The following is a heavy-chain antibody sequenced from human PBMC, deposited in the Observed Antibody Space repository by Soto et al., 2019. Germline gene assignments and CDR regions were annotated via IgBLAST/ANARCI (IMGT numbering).Heavy chain of an antibody. CDR2: ISYDGSKK. CDR3: AKGRDSSGDYDVDY. J-gene: IGHJ4*02. V-gene: IGHV3-30*18. CDR1: GFTFSSYG. D-gene: IGHD3-22*01. Sequence: QVQLVESGGGVVQPGRSLRLSCAASGFTFSSYGMHWVRQAPGKGLEWVAVISYDGSKKYYADSVKGRFTISRDNSKDTLDLQMNSLGAEDTGVYYCAKGRDSSGDYDVDYWGQGTLVTVSS.